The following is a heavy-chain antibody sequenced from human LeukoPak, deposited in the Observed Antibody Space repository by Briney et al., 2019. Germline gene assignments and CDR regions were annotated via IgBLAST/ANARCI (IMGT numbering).Heavy chain of an antibody. CDR3: ARGGYYDYVWGSYRFAH. CDR1: GGSFSGYY. V-gene: IGHV4-34*01. D-gene: IGHD3-16*02. CDR2: INHSGST. Sequence: PSETLSLTCAVYGGSFSGYYWSWIRQPPGKGPEWIGEINHSGSTNYNPSLKSRVTISVDTSKNQFSLKLSSVTAADTAVYYCARGGYYDYVWGSYRFAHWGQGTLVTVSS. J-gene: IGHJ5*02.